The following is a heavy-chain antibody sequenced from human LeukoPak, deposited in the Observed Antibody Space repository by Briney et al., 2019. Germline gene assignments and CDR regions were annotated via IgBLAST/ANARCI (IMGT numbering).Heavy chain of an antibody. CDR3: ARVPYMDV. CDR1: GGSLSDYY. Sequence: PWETLSLTCTFYGGSLSDYYWGWLRQPPRKGLEWIGEINHSGDTNYNPSLKSRVIISVDTSKNQFSLKLNSVTAADTSVYYCARVPYMDVWGKGTTVTVSS. CDR2: INHSGDT. J-gene: IGHJ6*03. V-gene: IGHV4-34*01.